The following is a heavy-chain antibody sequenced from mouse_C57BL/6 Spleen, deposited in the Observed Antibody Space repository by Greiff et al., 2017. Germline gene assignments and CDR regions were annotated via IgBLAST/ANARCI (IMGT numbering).Heavy chain of an antibody. Sequence: QVQLQQSGAELVKPGASVKLSCKASGYTFTSYWMHWVKQRPGQGLEWIGMIHPNSGSTNYNEKFKSKATLTVDKSSSTAYMQLSSLTSEDSAVYYCARRGIIYYEYDGEGFDYWGQGTTLTVSS. CDR2: IHPNSGST. J-gene: IGHJ2*01. D-gene: IGHD2-4*01. CDR1: GYTFTSYW. CDR3: ARRGIIYYEYDGEGFDY. V-gene: IGHV1-64*01.